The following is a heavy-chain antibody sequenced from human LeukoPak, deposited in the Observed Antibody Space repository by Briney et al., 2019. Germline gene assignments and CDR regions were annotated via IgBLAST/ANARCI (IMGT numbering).Heavy chain of an antibody. D-gene: IGHD3-10*01. CDR3: ARVEEGYGSGRRGNYYYYYMDV. CDR1: GGSISSYY. J-gene: IGHJ6*03. Sequence: SETLSLTCYVSGGSISSYYWSWIRQPAGKGLEWIGRISTSGSTNYNPSLKSRVTMSVDTSKNQFSLKLSSVTAADTAVYYCARVEEGYGSGRRGNYYYYYMDVWGKGTTVTISS. CDR2: ISTSGST. V-gene: IGHV4-4*07.